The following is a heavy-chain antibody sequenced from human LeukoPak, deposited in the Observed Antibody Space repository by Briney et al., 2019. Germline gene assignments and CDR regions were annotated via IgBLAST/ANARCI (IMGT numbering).Heavy chain of an antibody. CDR3: ARSDTVTTWNY. CDR2: IYYSGTT. D-gene: IGHD4-17*01. CDR1: GGSISSGGYY. J-gene: IGHJ4*02. V-gene: IGHV4-31*03. Sequence: PSETLSLTCTVSGGSISSGGYYWSWIRQHPGKGLEWIGCIYYSGTTYYHPSLTSRVAISVDTSKNQFSLKLSSVTAADTAVYYCARSDTVTTWNYWGQGTLVTVSS.